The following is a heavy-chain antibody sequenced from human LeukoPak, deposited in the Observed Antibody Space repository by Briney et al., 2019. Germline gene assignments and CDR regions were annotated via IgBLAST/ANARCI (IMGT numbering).Heavy chain of an antibody. CDR1: GFTFSNAW. CDR2: VKSKTDGETT. J-gene: IGHJ6*02. Sequence: PGGSLRLSCVASGFTFSNAWMSWVRQAPGKGLEWVGRVKSKTDGETTDYAAPVKGRFTISRDDSKNTLYLQMNSLKTEDTAVYYCTTAWGYYYYGRDVWGQGTTVTVSS. CDR3: TTAWGYYYYGRDV. D-gene: IGHD3-16*01. V-gene: IGHV3-15*01.